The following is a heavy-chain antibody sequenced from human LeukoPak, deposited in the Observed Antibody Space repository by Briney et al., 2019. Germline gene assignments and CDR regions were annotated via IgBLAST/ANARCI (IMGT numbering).Heavy chain of an antibody. Sequence: GGSLRLSCAASGFTFSSYSMNWVRQAPGKGLEWVSSISSSSSYIYYADSVKGRFTIPRDNAKNSLYLQMNSLRAEDTAVYYCARDESRFGMDVWGQGTTVTVSS. V-gene: IGHV3-21*01. J-gene: IGHJ6*02. CDR3: ARDESRFGMDV. CDR1: GFTFSSYS. CDR2: ISSSSSYI.